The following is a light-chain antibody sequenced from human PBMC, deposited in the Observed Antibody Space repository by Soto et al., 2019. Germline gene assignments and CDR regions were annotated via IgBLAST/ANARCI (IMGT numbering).Light chain of an antibody. Sequence: EIVLTQSPGTLSLSPGERATLSCRASQSVSSSYLAWYQQKPGQAPRLLIYDASKRATGIPARFSGSGSGTDFTLTISSLEAEDFAVYYCQQRSNWPLEVTFGQGTRLGIK. J-gene: IGKJ5*01. CDR2: DAS. CDR1: QSVSSSY. V-gene: IGKV3D-20*02. CDR3: QQRSNWPLEVT.